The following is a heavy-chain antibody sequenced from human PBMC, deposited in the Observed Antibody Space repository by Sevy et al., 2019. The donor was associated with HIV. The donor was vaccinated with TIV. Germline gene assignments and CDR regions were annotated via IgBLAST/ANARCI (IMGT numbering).Heavy chain of an antibody. V-gene: IGHV3-30-3*01. J-gene: IGHJ4*02. CDR3: ATDDRDNSGYHFTY. D-gene: IGHD3-22*01. Sequence: GGSLRLSCAASGFTFSNFAMHWVRQAPGKGLEWVAITSYDGSSNYYADSVKGRFTISRDNSKHTLYLQMNSLTVEDTAVYHCATDDRDNSGYHFTYWGQGTLVTVSS. CDR2: TSYDGSSN. CDR1: GFTFSNFA.